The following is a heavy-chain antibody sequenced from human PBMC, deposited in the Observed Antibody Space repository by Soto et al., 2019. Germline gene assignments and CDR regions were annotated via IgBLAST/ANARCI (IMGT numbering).Heavy chain of an antibody. CDR3: ASLGYSYGYYYYGMDV. CDR1: VGSISSGGYY. V-gene: IGHV4-31*03. Sequence: PSETLSVTCTVSVGSISSGGYYWSWIRQHPGKGLEWIGYIYYSGSTYYNPSLKSRVTISVDTSKNQFSLKLSSVTAADTAVYYCASLGYSYGYYYYGMDVWGQGTTVTVSS. J-gene: IGHJ6*02. CDR2: IYYSGST. D-gene: IGHD5-18*01.